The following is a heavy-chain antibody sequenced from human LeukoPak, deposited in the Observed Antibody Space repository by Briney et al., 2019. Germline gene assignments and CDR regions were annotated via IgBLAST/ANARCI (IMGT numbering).Heavy chain of an antibody. Sequence: SETLSLTCTASGGSISSYYWGWIRQPPGEGLEWIGSIYYSGSTYYNPSLKSRVTISVDTSKNQFSLKLSSVTAADTAVYYCARHTRRGYGDAFDIWGQGTMVTVSS. J-gene: IGHJ3*02. CDR2: IYYSGST. CDR3: ARHTRRGYGDAFDI. V-gene: IGHV4-39*01. CDR1: GGSISSYY. D-gene: IGHD1-1*01.